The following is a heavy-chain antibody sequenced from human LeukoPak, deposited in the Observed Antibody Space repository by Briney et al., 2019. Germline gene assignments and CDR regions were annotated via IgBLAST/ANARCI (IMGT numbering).Heavy chain of an antibody. CDR2: IYTSGST. CDR3: ARWIAAADNGYFDY. Sequence: SETLSLTCTVSGGSISSYYWSWIRQPPGKGLEWIGYIYTSGSTNYNPSLKSRVTISVDTSKNQFSLKLSSVTAADTAVYYCARWIAAADNGYFDYWGQGTLVTVSS. D-gene: IGHD6-13*01. J-gene: IGHJ4*02. CDR1: GGSISSYY. V-gene: IGHV4-4*09.